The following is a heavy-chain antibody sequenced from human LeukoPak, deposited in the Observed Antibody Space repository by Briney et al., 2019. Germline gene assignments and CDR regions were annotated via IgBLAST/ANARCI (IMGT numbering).Heavy chain of an antibody. J-gene: IGHJ4*02. CDR2: INPNSGGT. V-gene: IGHV1-2*06. D-gene: IGHD3-22*01. CDR3: ARGGLRISMIVVVITTFDY. Sequence: ASVKVSCKASGYTFTGYYMHWVRQAPGQGIEWMGLINPNSGGTNYAQEFQGRVTMTRATSISTAYMELSRLRSDDTAVYYCARGGLRISMIVVVITTFDYWGQETLVTVSS. CDR1: GYTFTGYY.